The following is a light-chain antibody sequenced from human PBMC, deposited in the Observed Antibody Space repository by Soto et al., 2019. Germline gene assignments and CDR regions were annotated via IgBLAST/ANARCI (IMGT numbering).Light chain of an antibody. Sequence: QSVLTQPASVSGAPRQRVTISCSGSSSNIGAGYDVHWYQQLPGTAPKLLIYGNTNRPSGVPDRFSGSKSGTSASLAITGLQAEDEAVYYCQTFDSSLSEVVFGGGTKLTVL. CDR2: GNT. V-gene: IGLV1-40*01. CDR3: QTFDSSLSEVV. CDR1: SSNIGAGYD. J-gene: IGLJ2*01.